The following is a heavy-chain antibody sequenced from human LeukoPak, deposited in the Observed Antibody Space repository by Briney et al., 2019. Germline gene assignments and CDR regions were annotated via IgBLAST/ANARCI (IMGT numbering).Heavy chain of an antibody. D-gene: IGHD3-10*01. CDR3: ARDPMVRGVRRFFDY. CDR2: IWYDGSNK. V-gene: IGHV3-33*01. J-gene: IGHJ4*02. CDR1: GFTFSSYG. Sequence: GGSLRLSCAASGFTFSSYGMHWVRQAPGKGLEWVAVIWYDGSNKYYADSVKGRFTISRDNSKNTLYLQMNSLRAEDTAVYYCARDPMVRGVRRFFDYWGQGTLVTISS.